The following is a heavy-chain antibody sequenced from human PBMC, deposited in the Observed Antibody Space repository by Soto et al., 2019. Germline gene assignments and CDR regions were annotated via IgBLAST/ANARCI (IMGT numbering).Heavy chain of an antibody. V-gene: IGHV3-33*05. CDR2: TSYVGSNN. CDR1: GFTFRSYV. D-gene: IGHD3-16*01. CDR3: GRWGTTGEVDV. Sequence: QVQLVECGGGVVQPGTSLRLSCVGSGFTFRSYVIHWVRRAPGKGLEWVALTSYVGSNNFYGDSVKGSFTMSRHNSRNTVELQMDSITFAGTALSYCGRWGTTGEVDVGGQGTVVSVSS. J-gene: IGHJ4*02.